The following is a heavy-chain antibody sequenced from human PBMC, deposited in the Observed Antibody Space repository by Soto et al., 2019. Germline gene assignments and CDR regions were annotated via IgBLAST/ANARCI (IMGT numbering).Heavy chain of an antibody. Sequence: PGGSLRLSCAASGFTFSSYAMHWVRQAPGKGLEYVSAISSNGGSTYYANSVKGRFTISRDNSKNTLYLQMGSLRAEDMAVYYCARGGYDFWSGYYFDHWGQGTLVNVSS. D-gene: IGHD3-3*01. CDR3: ARGGYDFWSGYYFDH. CDR1: GFTFSSYA. V-gene: IGHV3-64*01. J-gene: IGHJ4*02. CDR2: ISSNGGST.